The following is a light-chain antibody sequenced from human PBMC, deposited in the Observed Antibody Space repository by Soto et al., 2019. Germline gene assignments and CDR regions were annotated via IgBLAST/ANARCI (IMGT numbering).Light chain of an antibody. J-gene: IGKJ1*01. CDR3: QQYGSSPQT. CDR2: GAS. Sequence: EIVMTQSPPTLSVSPGERATLSCRASQTISRNLAWYQQRPGQAPRLLMFGASTRAPGIPDRFSGSGSGTDFTLAISRLEPEDFAVYYCQQYGSSPQTFGQGTKVDI. CDR1: QTISRN. V-gene: IGKV3-20*01.